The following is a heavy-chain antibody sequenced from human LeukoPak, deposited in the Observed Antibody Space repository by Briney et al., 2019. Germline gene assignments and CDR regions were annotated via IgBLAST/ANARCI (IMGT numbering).Heavy chain of an antibody. V-gene: IGHV4-38-2*02. CDR2: IYGTGST. D-gene: IGHD1-26*01. CDR3: ARDDSRGSASTRFDY. Sequence: SETLSLTCAVSGYSLGKNYYWGWIRQPPGKGLEWIGSIYGTGSTSYNPSLMNRVTMSVDTSKNHFSLKLTSVTAADTAVYYCARDDSRGSASTRFDYWGQGILVTISS. J-gene: IGHJ4*02. CDR1: GYSLGKNYY.